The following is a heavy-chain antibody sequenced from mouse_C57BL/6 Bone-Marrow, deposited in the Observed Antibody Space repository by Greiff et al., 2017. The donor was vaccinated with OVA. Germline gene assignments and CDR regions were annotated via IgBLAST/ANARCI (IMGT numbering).Heavy chain of an antibody. CDR1: GFTFSSYA. V-gene: IGHV5-4*01. CDR3: ARGFITTVVAPRYFDV. CDR2: ISDGGSYT. J-gene: IGHJ1*03. D-gene: IGHD1-1*01. Sequence: EVQRVESGGGLVKPGGSLKLSCAASGFTFSSYAMSWVRQTPEKRLEWVATISDGGSYTYYPDNVKGRFTISRDNAKNNLYLQMSHLKSEDTAMYYCARGFITTVVAPRYFDVWGTGTTVTVSS.